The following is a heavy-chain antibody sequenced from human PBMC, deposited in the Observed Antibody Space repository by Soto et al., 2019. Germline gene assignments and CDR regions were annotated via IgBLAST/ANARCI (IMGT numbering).Heavy chain of an antibody. J-gene: IGHJ4*01. V-gene: IGHV3-9*01. Sequence: EVQLVESGGGLVQPGRSLRLSCAASGFIFDDFAMHWVRQVSGKGLEWVSGISWHSDARAYADSVKGRFTISSANAKDALHLQLNSLRDEDTAEYYCVNKNEFSFDYWGQGTLVPVSS. D-gene: IGHD1-1*01. CDR1: GFIFDDFA. CDR3: VNKNEFSFDY. CDR2: ISWHSDAR.